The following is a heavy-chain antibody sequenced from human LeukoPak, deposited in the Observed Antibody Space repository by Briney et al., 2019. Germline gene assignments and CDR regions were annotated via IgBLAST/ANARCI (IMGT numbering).Heavy chain of an antibody. CDR1: GGSFSGYY. J-gene: IGHJ4*02. CDR3: ASGRGDGYDFDY. Sequence: SETLSLTCAVYGGSFSGYYWSWIRQPPGKGLEWIGEINRSGSTNYNPSLKSRVTISVDTSKNQFSLKLSSVTAADTAVYYCASGRGDGYDFDYWGQGTLLTVSS. CDR2: INRSGST. V-gene: IGHV4-34*01. D-gene: IGHD5-24*01.